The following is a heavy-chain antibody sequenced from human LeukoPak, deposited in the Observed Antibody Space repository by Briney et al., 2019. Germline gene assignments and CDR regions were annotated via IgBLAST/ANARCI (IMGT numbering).Heavy chain of an antibody. CDR2: ISSSGSSI. CDR1: GGSVSSSY. CDR3: ARNPRYCSGGSCYRFDY. J-gene: IGHJ4*02. D-gene: IGHD2-15*01. V-gene: IGHV3-11*04. Sequence: LSLTCTVSGGSVSSSYWSWIRQAPGKWLEWVSYISSSGSSIYYADSVKGRFTISRDNAKNSLYLQMNSLRAEDTAVYYCARNPRYCSGGSCYRFDYWGQGTLVTVSS.